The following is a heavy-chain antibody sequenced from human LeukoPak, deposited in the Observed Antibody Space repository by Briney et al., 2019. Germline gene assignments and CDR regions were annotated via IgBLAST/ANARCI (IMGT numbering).Heavy chain of an antibody. CDR3: AKDCAYYYDSSGYFDY. Sequence: TGGSPRLSCAASEFTFSSYEMNWVRQAPGKGLEWVSYISSSGDTIYYADSVKGRFTISRDNAKNSLYLQLNSLRAEDTAVYYCAKDCAYYYDSSGYFDYWGQGTLVTVSS. V-gene: IGHV3-48*03. D-gene: IGHD3-22*01. CDR2: ISSSGDTI. J-gene: IGHJ4*02. CDR1: EFTFSSYE.